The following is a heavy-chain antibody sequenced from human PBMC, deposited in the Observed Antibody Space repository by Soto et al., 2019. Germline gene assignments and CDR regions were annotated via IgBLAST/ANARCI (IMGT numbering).Heavy chain of an antibody. CDR1: GLTFSSYW. CDR2: ISSRSGTI. Sequence: GGSLRLSCAASGLTFSSYWMTWIRQAPGQGLEWVSYISSRSGTIFYADSVKGRFTLSRDNSKNSMYLQMNSLRAEDTAVYYCAREVDRALVGSPHYFDYWGQGTLVTVSS. D-gene: IGHD5-18*01. V-gene: IGHV3-48*04. CDR3: AREVDRALVGSPHYFDY. J-gene: IGHJ4*01.